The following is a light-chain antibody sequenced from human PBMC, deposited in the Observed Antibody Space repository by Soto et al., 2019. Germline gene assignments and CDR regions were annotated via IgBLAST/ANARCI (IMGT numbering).Light chain of an antibody. CDR1: RSDIGAYNF. Sequence: QSALTQPASVSGSPGQSITISCTGTRSDIGAYNFVSWYQQHPGEAPKLIIYDVNVRPSGVSNRFSGSKSGNTASLTISGLQAEDEADYYCSSWTTSTTFIFGGGTKLTVL. CDR3: SSWTTSTTFI. V-gene: IGLV2-14*03. CDR2: DVN. J-gene: IGLJ2*01.